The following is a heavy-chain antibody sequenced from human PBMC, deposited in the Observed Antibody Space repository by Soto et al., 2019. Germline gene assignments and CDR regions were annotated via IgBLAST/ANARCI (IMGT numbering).Heavy chain of an antibody. CDR2: ISETHRGS. Sequence: EVQLLESGGGFLQPGGSLRLSCTASGFSFSNYGMSWVRQAPGKGLEWVSGISETHRGSYYADSVKGRFTISRDNSENTLYLQMNSLRAEDTAVYYCAKMPTHPDIWGPYRHRIYFDTWGQGTLVAVSS. V-gene: IGHV3-23*01. CDR1: GFSFSNYG. CDR3: AKMPTHPDIWGPYRHRIYFDT. J-gene: IGHJ1*01. D-gene: IGHD3-16*02.